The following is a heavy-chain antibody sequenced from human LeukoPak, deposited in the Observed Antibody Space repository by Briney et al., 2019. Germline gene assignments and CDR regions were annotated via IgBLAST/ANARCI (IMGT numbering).Heavy chain of an antibody. CDR1: GGSISSSSYY. D-gene: IGHD2-15*01. V-gene: IGHV4-39*07. J-gene: IGHJ3*02. CDR2: IYYSGST. Sequence: SETLSLTCTVSGGSISSSSYYWGWIRQPPGTGLEWIGSIYYSGSTYYNPSLKSRVTISVDTSKNQFSLKLSSVTAADTAVYYCARAGSGGRTPAIAFDIWGQGTMVTVSS. CDR3: ARAGSGGRTPAIAFDI.